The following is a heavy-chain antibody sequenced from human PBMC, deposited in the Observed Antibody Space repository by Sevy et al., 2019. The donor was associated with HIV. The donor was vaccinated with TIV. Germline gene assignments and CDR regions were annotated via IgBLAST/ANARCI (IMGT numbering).Heavy chain of an antibody. Sequence: SETLSLTCAVYGGSLSGYYWSWIRQPPGKGLEWIGEINDSGSTNYNPTLKSRVTISVDTSKNQFSLKLSSVTAADTAVYYCARWGVRYDFWSGYYTDKYYYYGMDVWGQGSTVTVSS. D-gene: IGHD3-3*01. CDR3: ARWGVRYDFWSGYYTDKYYYYGMDV. J-gene: IGHJ6*02. CDR2: INDSGST. V-gene: IGHV4-34*01. CDR1: GGSLSGYY.